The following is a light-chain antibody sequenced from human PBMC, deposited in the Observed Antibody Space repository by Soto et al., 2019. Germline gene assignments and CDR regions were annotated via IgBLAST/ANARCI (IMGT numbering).Light chain of an antibody. CDR1: SRGVGSPNL. Sequence: HSPLTQPASLSVCSGKSHPISCTGTSRGVGSPNLVSWYQQHPGKAPKLMVSETSKRPSGVSNRSSGSKSGNTASLTISGLQAEDEADYYCCSYAGNSNYVFGTGTKVTVL. V-gene: IGLV2-23*01. CDR2: ETS. J-gene: IGLJ1*01. CDR3: CSYAGNSNYV.